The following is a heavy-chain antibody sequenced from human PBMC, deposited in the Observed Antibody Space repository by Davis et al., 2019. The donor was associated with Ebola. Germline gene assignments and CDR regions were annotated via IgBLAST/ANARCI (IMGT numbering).Heavy chain of an antibody. V-gene: IGHV3-30*03. CDR1: GFTFSSYG. D-gene: IGHD2-15*01. J-gene: IGHJ4*02. CDR3: ARDRSPVVVVGVGGGALDY. CDR2: ISYDGSNK. Sequence: GESLKISCAASGFTFSSYGMHWVRQAPGKGLEWVAVISYDGSNKYYADSVKGRFTISRDNSKNTLYLQMNGLRAEDSVVYYCARDRSPVVVVGVGGGALDYWGQGALVTVSS.